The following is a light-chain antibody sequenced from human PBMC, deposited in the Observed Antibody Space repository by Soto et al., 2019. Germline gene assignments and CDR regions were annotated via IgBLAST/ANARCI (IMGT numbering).Light chain of an antibody. CDR2: GAS. V-gene: IGKV3-15*01. CDR3: QQYNDWPRT. J-gene: IGKJ1*01. Sequence: EIALPQSPGTLSFSPGARATLSCSASGSVSSSHLAWYQQKPGQAPRLLIYGASTRATGIPARFSGSGSGTECTPTISSLQSEDFAVYYCQQYNDWPRTFGQGTTLDIK. CDR1: GSVSSSH.